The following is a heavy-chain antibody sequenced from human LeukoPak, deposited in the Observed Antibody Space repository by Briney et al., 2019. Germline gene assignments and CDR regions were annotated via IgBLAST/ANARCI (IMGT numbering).Heavy chain of an antibody. Sequence: GGSPRLSCAASGFTVSSNYMSWVRQAPGKGLEWVSVIYSGGSTYYADSVKGRFTISRDNSKNTLYLQMNSLRAEDTAVYYCARSGLGGGYYYYGMDVWGQGTTVTVSS. V-gene: IGHV3-66*01. D-gene: IGHD5-12*01. CDR1: GFTVSSNY. J-gene: IGHJ6*02. CDR3: ARSGLGGGYYYYGMDV. CDR2: IYSGGST.